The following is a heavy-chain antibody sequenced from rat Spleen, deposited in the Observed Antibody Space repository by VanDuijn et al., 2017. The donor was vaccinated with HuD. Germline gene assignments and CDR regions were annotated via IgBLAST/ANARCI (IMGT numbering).Heavy chain of an antibody. CDR1: GFSLTSYH. J-gene: IGHJ2*01. D-gene: IGHD1-9*01. CDR2: IWTGGGT. V-gene: IGHV2-43*01. Sequence: QVQLKESGPGLVQPSQTLSLTCTVSGFSLTSYHVSWVRQSPGKGLEWMGVIWTGGGTVYNPAIKSRLSITRDTSKSQVFLKMNSLQTEDTAMYFCARNRAYYGYNGYFDYWGQGVMVTVSS. CDR3: ARNRAYYGYNGYFDY.